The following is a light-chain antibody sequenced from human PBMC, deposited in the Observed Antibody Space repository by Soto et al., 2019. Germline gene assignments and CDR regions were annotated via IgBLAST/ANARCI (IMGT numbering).Light chain of an antibody. CDR1: QSVSIN. J-gene: IGKJ5*01. CDR2: GAS. Sequence: TLLRQSPGKLSVSPGERASLSCRASQSVSINLAWYQQKPGQAPRLFIYGASTRATGIPARFSGSGSGTEFTLTISSLQSEDFAVYYCQQYNNWPPITFGQGTRLEIK. CDR3: QQYNNWPPIT. V-gene: IGKV3-15*01.